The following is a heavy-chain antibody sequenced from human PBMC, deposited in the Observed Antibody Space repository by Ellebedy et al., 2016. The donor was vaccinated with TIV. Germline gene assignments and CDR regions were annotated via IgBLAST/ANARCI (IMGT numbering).Heavy chain of an antibody. CDR2: ISTSSCYT. CDR3: VRTGRPWFDY. Sequence: GESLKISCVASGFTLRDYYMSWIRQAPGKGLEWGSTISTSSCYTKCPDSVKGRFTVSRDDAKNSLYLHMNSLKAEATAVYYCVRTGRPWFDYWGQGTLVTVSS. D-gene: IGHD2-8*02. CDR1: GFTLRDYY. V-gene: IGHV3-11*06. J-gene: IGHJ4*01.